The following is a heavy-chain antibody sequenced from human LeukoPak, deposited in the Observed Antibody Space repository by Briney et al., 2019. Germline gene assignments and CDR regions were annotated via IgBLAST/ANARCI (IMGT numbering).Heavy chain of an antibody. Sequence: SVKVSCKASGGTFSSYAISWVRRAPGQGLEWMGRIIPILGIANYAQKFQGRVTITADKSTSTAYMEPSSLRSEDTAVYYCARTRVPTSDYGEGYFDYWGQGTLVTVSS. CDR1: GGTFSSYA. CDR2: IIPILGIA. CDR3: ARTRVPTSDYGEGYFDY. V-gene: IGHV1-69*04. J-gene: IGHJ4*02. D-gene: IGHD4-17*01.